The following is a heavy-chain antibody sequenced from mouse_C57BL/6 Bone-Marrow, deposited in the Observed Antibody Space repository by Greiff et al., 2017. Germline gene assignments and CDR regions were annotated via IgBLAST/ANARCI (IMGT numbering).Heavy chain of an antibody. CDR1: GYSITSDY. J-gene: IGHJ4*01. D-gene: IGHD2-4*01. Sequence: VQLKQSGPGLAKPSQTLSLTCSVTGYSITSDYWNWIRKFPGHKLEYIGYISYSGSTYYNPSLNSRISITRDTSKNQYYLQLNSETTEDTATYYCAREKIYYDYYYAMDYWGQGTSVTVSS. CDR3: AREKIYYDYYYAMDY. V-gene: IGHV3-8*01. CDR2: ISYSGST.